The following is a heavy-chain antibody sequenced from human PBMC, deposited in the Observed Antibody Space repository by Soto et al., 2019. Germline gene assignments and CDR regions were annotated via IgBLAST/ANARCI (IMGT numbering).Heavy chain of an antibody. CDR3: ARLSNQRIYYYYYYGMDV. J-gene: IGHJ6*02. V-gene: IGHV5-51*01. CDR2: IYPGDSDT. Sequence: GESLKISCKGSGYSFTSYWIGWVRQMPGKGLEWMGIIYPGDSDTRYSPSFQGQVTISADKSISTAYLQWSSLKASDTAMYYCARLSNQRIYYYYYYGMDVWGQGTTVTVSS. D-gene: IGHD4-4*01. CDR1: GYSFTSYW.